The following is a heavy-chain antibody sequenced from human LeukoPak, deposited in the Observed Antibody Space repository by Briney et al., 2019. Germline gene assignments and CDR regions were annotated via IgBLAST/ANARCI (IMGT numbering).Heavy chain of an antibody. Sequence: GSSVKVSCKASGGTFSSYAISWVRQAPGQGLEWMGGIIPIFGTANYAQKFQGRVTITADESTSTAYMELSSLRSEDTAVYYCAREGDIVATKNPMDVWGQGTTVTVSS. D-gene: IGHD5-12*01. CDR3: AREGDIVATKNPMDV. J-gene: IGHJ6*02. V-gene: IGHV1-69*01. CDR2: IIPIFGTA. CDR1: GGTFSSYA.